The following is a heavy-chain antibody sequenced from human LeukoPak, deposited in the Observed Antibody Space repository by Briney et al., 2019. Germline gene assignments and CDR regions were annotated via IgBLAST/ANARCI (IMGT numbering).Heavy chain of an antibody. J-gene: IGHJ4*02. CDR1: GFIFNDSW. CDR2: IRHDGSVK. V-gene: IGHV3-7*01. CDR3: ATGANLFQY. Sequence: GGSLTLSCAASGFIFNDSWMSWVRQAPGKGLEWVANIRHDGSVKYYLDSVRGRFTISRDNAKNAVYLQMNNLRGEDTAVYYCATGANLFQYWGQGTLVTVSS. D-gene: IGHD4/OR15-4a*01.